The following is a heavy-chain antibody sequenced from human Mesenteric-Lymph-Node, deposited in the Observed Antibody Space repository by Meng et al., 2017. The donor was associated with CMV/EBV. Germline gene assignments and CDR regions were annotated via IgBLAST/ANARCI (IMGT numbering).Heavy chain of an antibody. CDR1: GFTFDDYA. CDR3: AKDIAYGGNSFDY. V-gene: IGHV3-9*01. CDR2: ISWNGGST. D-gene: IGHD4-23*01. Sequence: GGSLRLSCAASGFTFDDYAMHWVRQAPGKGLEWVSGISWNGGSTGYADSVKGRFTISRDNAKDSLYLQLNSLRAEDTALYYCAKDIAYGGNSFDYWAQGTLVTVSS. J-gene: IGHJ4*02.